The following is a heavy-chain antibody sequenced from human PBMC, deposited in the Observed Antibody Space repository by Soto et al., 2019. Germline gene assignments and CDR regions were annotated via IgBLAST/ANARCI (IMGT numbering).Heavy chain of an antibody. V-gene: IGHV3-48*02. D-gene: IGHD3-3*01. CDR2: ISSSGYST. CDR1: GFTFNTYS. CDR3: ARLGWSDY. Sequence: EVQLVESGGGLVQPGGSLRVTCGASGFTFNTYSMNWIRQGPGKGLEWIAYISSSGYSTDYADSVKGRFTISRDNDKSSLYLQMNSLRDEDTAVYYCARLGWSDYWGQGTLVTVSS. J-gene: IGHJ4*02.